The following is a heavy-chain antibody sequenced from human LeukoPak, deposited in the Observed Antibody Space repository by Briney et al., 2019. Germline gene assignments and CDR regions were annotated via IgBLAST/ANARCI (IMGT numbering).Heavy chain of an antibody. Sequence: SETLSLTCTVSGGSISSYYWSWIRQPAGKGLEWIGRIYTSGSTYYNPSLKSRVTISVDTSKNQFSLKLSSVTAADTAVYYCASSPMVRGVIIGFDPWGQGTLVTVSS. CDR1: GGSISSYY. V-gene: IGHV4-4*07. CDR3: ASSPMVRGVIIGFDP. J-gene: IGHJ5*02. D-gene: IGHD3-10*01. CDR2: IYTSGST.